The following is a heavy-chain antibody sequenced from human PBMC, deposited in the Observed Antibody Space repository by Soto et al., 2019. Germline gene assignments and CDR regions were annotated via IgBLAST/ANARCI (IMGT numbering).Heavy chain of an antibody. V-gene: IGHV2-26*01. D-gene: IGHD4-17*01. CDR2: IFSNDEK. CDR3: AWDHFVYGGDGAFDL. J-gene: IGHJ3*01. Sequence: QVALQESGPVLVKPTETLTLTCTVSGFSLSDGKMGVSWIRQPPGKALEWLAHIFSNDEKGYSTTLKSRLTTTRDTSKIQVILTITNMDPVDTATYSCAWDHFVYGGDGAFDLWGQGTVVTVS. CDR1: GFSLSDGKMG.